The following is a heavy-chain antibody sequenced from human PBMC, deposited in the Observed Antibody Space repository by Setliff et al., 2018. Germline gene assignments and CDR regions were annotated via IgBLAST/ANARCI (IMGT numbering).Heavy chain of an antibody. CDR1: RGTKTTSSYT. CDR3: TRSSNFWYGYLFEW. J-gene: IGHJ4*02. Sequence: SETLSLTCAVSRGTKTTSSYTVGWIRQLPVRGREWIGNINHSGTTYYNPSLKSRLTLSVDTSKNQFSLELNSVTAPDAAIYYCTRSSNFWYGYLFEWWGQGSVVTVSS. CDR2: INHSGTT. D-gene: IGHD3-3*01. V-gene: IGHV4-39*01.